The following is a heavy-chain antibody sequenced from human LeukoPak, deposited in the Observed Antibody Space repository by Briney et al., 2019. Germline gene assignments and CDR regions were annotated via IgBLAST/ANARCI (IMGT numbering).Heavy chain of an antibody. J-gene: IGHJ4*02. Sequence: GGSLRLSCAASGFTFSSYSMNWVRQAPGKGLEWVSSISSSSSYIYYADSVKGRFTISRDNAKNSLYLQMSSLRAEDTAVYYCARGSAYDYVWGSYRYTIDYWGQGTLVTVSS. CDR2: ISSSSSYI. CDR3: ARGSAYDYVWGSYRYTIDY. CDR1: GFTFSSYS. D-gene: IGHD3-16*02. V-gene: IGHV3-21*01.